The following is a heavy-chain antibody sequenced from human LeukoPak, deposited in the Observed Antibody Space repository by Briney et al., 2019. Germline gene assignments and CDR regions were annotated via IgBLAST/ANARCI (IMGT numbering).Heavy chain of an antibody. CDR2: IHYSGST. Sequence: PSETLSLTCTVSGGSISNYFWSWIRQPPGKGLESIGYIHYSGSTNYNPSLKSRVTISVDTSKNQFSLKLSSVTAADTAVYYCARRYCSGSSCSSVYFDSWGQGTLVIVSS. V-gene: IGHV4-59*01. D-gene: IGHD2-15*01. J-gene: IGHJ4*02. CDR1: GGSISNYF. CDR3: ARRYCSGSSCSSVYFDS.